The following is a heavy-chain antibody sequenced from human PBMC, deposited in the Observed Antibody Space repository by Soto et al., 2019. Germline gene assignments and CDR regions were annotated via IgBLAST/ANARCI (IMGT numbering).Heavy chain of an antibody. V-gene: IGHV3-33*01. D-gene: IGHD6-13*01. CDR1: GFTFSSYG. Sequence: PGGSLRLSCAASGFTFSSYGMHWVRQAPGKGLEWVAVIWYDGSNKYYADSVKGRFTISRDNSKNTLYLQMNSLRVEDTAVYYCARLSSSWSMDVWGQGTTVTVSS. CDR2: IWYDGSNK. CDR3: ARLSSSWSMDV. J-gene: IGHJ6*02.